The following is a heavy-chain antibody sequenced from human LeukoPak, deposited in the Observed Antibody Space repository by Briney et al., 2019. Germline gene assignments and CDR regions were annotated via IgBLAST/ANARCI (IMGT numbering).Heavy chain of an antibody. CDR3: ARGPDIAVAGTAVDY. Sequence: PSETLSLTCTVSGGSISSGGYYWSWIRQPPGKGLEWIGYIYHSGSTYYNPSLKSRVTISVDRSKNQFSLKLSSVTAADTAVYYCARGPDIAVAGTAVDYWGQGTLVTVSS. V-gene: IGHV4-30-2*01. J-gene: IGHJ4*02. CDR2: IYHSGST. CDR1: GGSISSGGYY. D-gene: IGHD6-19*01.